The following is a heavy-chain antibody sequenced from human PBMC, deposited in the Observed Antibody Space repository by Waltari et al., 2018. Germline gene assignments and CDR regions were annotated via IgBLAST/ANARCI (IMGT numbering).Heavy chain of an antibody. J-gene: IGHJ4*02. Sequence: QITLKESGPTLVKPTQTLTLTCTFSGFSLSTSGVGVSWIRQPPGKALEWLAHIFSNDEKSYSTALKSRLTISKDTSKSQVVLTMTNMDPVDTATYYCAWIRKGYYYGSGSYMPPYYWGQGTLVTVSS. D-gene: IGHD3-10*01. V-gene: IGHV2-26*04. CDR2: IFSNDEK. CDR1: GFSLSTSGVG. CDR3: AWIRKGYYYGSGSYMPPYY.